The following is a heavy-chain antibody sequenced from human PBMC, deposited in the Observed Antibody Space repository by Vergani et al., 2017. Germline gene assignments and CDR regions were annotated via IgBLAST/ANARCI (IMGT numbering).Heavy chain of an antibody. CDR2: INHSGST. CDR1: GGSFSGYY. CDR3: AGESGNYGDYDDAFDI. Sequence: QVQLQQWGAGLLKPSETLSLTCAVYGGSFSGYYWSWIRQPPGKGLEWIGEINHSGSTNYNPSLKSRVTISVDTSKNQFSLKLSSVTAADTAVYYCAGESGNYGDYDDAFDIWGQGTMVTVSS. V-gene: IGHV4-34*01. J-gene: IGHJ3*02. D-gene: IGHD4-17*01.